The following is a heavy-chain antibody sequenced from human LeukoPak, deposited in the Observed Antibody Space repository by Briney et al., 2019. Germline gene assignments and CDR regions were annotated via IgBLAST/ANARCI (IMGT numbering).Heavy chain of an antibody. CDR2: INPRGGST. D-gene: IGHD6-25*01. Sequence: ASVKVSCKASGYTFTTYYMHWLRQAPGQGAEWMGIINPRGGSTDYAQKFQGRVTMTSDTSTSTIYMELNSLRSDDTAVYFCARVGITAATADYWGQGTLVTVSS. CDR1: GYTFTTYY. CDR3: ARVGITAATADY. J-gene: IGHJ4*02. V-gene: IGHV1-46*01.